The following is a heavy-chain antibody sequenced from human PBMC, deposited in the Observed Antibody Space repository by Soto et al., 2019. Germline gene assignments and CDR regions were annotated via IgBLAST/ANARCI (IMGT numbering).Heavy chain of an antibody. V-gene: IGHV3-23*01. CDR3: AKSISSGYHSLYFDY. CDR1: GFTFSSYA. D-gene: IGHD3-3*01. Sequence: EVQPLESGGGLVQPGGSLRLSCAASGFTFSSYAMSWVRQAPGKGLEWVSAISGSGGSTYYADSVKGRFTISRDNSKNTLYLQMNSLRAEDTAVYYCAKSISSGYHSLYFDYWGQGTLVTVSS. CDR2: ISGSGGST. J-gene: IGHJ4*02.